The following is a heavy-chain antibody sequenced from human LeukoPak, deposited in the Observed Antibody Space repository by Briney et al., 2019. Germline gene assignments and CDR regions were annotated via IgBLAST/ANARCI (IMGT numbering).Heavy chain of an antibody. J-gene: IGHJ3*02. V-gene: IGHV3-74*01. CDR1: GFTFSNYE. CDR2: INSDGSST. CDR3: ARGFYDSSGPIWDLGAFDI. D-gene: IGHD3-22*01. Sequence: PGGSLRLSCAASGFTFSNYEMNWVRQAPGKGLEWVSRINSDGSSTSYADSVKGRFTISRDNVKNSLYLQMNSLRAEDTAVYYCARGFYDSSGPIWDLGAFDIWGQGTMVTVSS.